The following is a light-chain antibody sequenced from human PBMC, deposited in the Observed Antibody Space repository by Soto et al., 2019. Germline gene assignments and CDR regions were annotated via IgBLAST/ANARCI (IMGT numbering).Light chain of an antibody. CDR2: EVT. CDR3: SSYAVSNNFYFV. CDR1: SSDAGGYNY. Sequence: QSALTQPPSAPGSPGQSVTISCTGTSSDAGGYNYVSWYQQYPGRAPKLMIYEVTKRPSGVPDRFSGSKSGNTASLTVSGLQAADEADYYCSSYAVSNNFYFVFGGGTQLTVL. J-gene: IGLJ3*02. V-gene: IGLV2-8*01.